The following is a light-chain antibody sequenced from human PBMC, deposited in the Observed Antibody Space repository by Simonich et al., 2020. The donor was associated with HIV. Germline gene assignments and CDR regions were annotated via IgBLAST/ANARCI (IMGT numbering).Light chain of an antibody. V-gene: IGLV2-11*01. CDR2: DVS. CDR3: SSYTSSTTLV. Sequence: QSALTQPRSVSGSPGQSVTISCTGTSSDVGDYNYVSWYQQHPGKAPKLMIFDVSKRPSGVSNRFSGSKSGNTASLTISGLQAEDEADYYCSSYTSSTTLVFGGGTKLTAL. CDR1: SSDVGDYNY. J-gene: IGLJ3*02.